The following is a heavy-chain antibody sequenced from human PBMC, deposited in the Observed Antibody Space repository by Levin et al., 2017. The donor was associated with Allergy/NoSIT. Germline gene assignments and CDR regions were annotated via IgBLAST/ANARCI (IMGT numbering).Heavy chain of an antibody. V-gene: IGHV3-21*01. CDR2: IGVDTRYI. D-gene: IGHD3-3*01. J-gene: IGHJ6*03. CDR1: GFRFSTYS. CDR3: ARDSARTTMFGEVDV. Sequence: LSLTCAASGFRFSTYSMTWLRQAPGKGLEWVSSIGVDTRYIHYADSVKGRFTVSRDNAKNSLYLQMNSLRVEDTALYYCARDSARTTMFGEVDVWGKGATVTVS.